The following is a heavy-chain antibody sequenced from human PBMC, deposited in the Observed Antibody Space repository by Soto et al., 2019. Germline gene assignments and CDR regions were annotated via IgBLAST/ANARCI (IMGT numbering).Heavy chain of an antibody. D-gene: IGHD2-2*01. CDR3: ARVPDR. Sequence: SETLSLTFAVSGGSISSGGYSWSWIRQPPGKGLEWIGYIYHSGSTYYSTSLNSRVTISVDRSKNQFSLKLSSVTAADTAVYYCARVPDRWGQGTLVTVS. J-gene: IGHJ5*02. CDR1: GGSISSGGYS. CDR2: IYHSGST. V-gene: IGHV4-30-2*01.